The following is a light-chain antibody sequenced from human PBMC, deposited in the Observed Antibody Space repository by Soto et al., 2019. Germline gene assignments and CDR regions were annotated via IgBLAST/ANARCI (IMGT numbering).Light chain of an antibody. Sequence: EIVVTQSPATLSLSPGDRATLSCRTSQNVNYYLAWYQQKPGQAPRLLIYDTSNRATGIPARFTGSGSWTDFTLTISGLEPEEFAVYYCHQRGDWPTFGGGTKVEIK. V-gene: IGKV3-11*01. CDR3: HQRGDWPT. CDR1: QNVNYY. J-gene: IGKJ4*01. CDR2: DTS.